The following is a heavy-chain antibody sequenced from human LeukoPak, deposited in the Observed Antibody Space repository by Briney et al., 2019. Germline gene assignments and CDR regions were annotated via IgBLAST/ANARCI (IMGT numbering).Heavy chain of an antibody. V-gene: IGHV1-2*02. CDR2: INVNSGGT. J-gene: IGHJ2*01. Sequence: GASLKVSFKASGYTFTDDYIHWVRQAHGQGLEWMGWINVNSGGTNYAQKFYARGTMTRDTSISTAYMELSRLRSDDTAVLYCAAQPRYSSSWHGFDWYFDLWGRDTLVTVSS. CDR1: GYTFTDDY. CDR3: AAQPRYSSSWHGFDWYFDL. D-gene: IGHD6-13*01.